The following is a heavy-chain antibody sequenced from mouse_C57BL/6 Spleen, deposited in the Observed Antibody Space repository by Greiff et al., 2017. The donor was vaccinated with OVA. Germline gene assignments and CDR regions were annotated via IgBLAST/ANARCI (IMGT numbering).Heavy chain of an antibody. D-gene: IGHD4-1*01. Sequence: EVQVVESGGGLVQPGGSMKLSCVASGFTFSNYWMNWVRQSPEKGLEWVAQIRLKSDNYATHYAESVQGRFSISRDYSKSSVYLQMNNLRAEDTGIYYCTAGWDVDCYAMDYWGQGTSVTVSS. CDR3: TAGWDVDCYAMDY. CDR2: IRLKSDNYAT. CDR1: GFTFSNYW. V-gene: IGHV6-3*01. J-gene: IGHJ4*01.